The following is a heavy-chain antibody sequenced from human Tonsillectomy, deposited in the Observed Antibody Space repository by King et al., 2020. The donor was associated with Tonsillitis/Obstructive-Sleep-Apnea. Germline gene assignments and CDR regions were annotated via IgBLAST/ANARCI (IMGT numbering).Heavy chain of an antibody. J-gene: IGHJ3*02. CDR1: GFTFSGSA. V-gene: IGHV3-73*01. CDR3: TRATTVTSTFDI. D-gene: IGHD4-17*01. Sequence: VQLVESGGGLVQPGGSLKLSCAASGFTFSGSAMHWVRQASGKGLEWLVRIRSKANSYATEYAASGKGRFTISRDDSKNTAYLQMNSLKTEDSAVYYCTRATTVTSTFDIWGQGTMVTVSS. CDR2: IRSKANSYAT.